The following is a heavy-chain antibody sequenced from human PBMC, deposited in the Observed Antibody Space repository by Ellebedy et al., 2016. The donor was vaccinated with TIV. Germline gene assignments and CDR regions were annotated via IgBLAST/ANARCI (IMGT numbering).Heavy chain of an antibody. CDR1: GGSISTYY. CDR3: GRGAVVPAAMRYFDH. J-gene: IGHJ2*01. Sequence: MPSETLSLTCTVSGGSISTYYWNWIRQPPGKGLEWSGYVYYSGSTSYNPSLKSRVTISVDTSKKQFSRRLNSVTAADTAVYYCGRGAVVPAAMRYFDHWGRGTLVTVSS. V-gene: IGHV4-59*08. CDR2: VYYSGST. D-gene: IGHD2-2*01.